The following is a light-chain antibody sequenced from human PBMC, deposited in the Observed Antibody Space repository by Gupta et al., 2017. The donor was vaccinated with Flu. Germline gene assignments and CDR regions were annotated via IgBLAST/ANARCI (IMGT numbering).Light chain of an antibody. CDR1: QSLVYSDGNIY. V-gene: IGKV2-30*01. J-gene: IGKJ1*01. Sequence: DVVMTQSPLSLPVTLGQPASISCRSCQSLVYSDGNIYLHWLQQRPGQSPRRLIYQVSHRESGVPDRFSGSGSGTDFTLKISRVEAEDVGVYYCMQGSRWPWAFGQGTKVEIK. CDR3: MQGSRWPWA. CDR2: QVS.